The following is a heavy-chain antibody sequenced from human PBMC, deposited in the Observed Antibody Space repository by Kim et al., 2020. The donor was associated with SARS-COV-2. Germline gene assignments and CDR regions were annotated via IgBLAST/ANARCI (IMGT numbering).Heavy chain of an antibody. CDR1: GFSFSTYG. Sequence: GGSLRLSCAASGFSFSTYGMHWVRQAPGKGLEWAAVISSDGSKKYYAESVKGRFTISRDNSKNTLYLQMNSLRGDDTAVFYCAKDGQRAVWGGAGMDVWGQGTTVIVSS. D-gene: IGHD3-10*01. J-gene: IGHJ6*02. CDR2: ISSDGSKK. V-gene: IGHV3-30*18. CDR3: AKDGQRAVWGGAGMDV.